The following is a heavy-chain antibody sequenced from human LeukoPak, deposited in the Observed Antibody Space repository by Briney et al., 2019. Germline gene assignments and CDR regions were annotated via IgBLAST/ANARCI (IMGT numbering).Heavy chain of an antibody. CDR3: ARGLNPMDTAMMY. Sequence: GGSLRLSCAASGFTFSSYSMNWVRQAPGKGLEWVSSISSSSSYIYYADSVKGRFTISRDNAKNSLYLQMNSLRAEDTAVYYCARGLNPMDTAMMYWGQGTLVTVSS. D-gene: IGHD5-18*01. V-gene: IGHV3-21*04. CDR1: GFTFSSYS. J-gene: IGHJ4*02. CDR2: ISSSSSYI.